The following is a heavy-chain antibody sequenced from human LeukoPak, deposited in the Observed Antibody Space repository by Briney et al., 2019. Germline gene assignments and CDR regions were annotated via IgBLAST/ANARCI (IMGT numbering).Heavy chain of an antibody. Sequence: GASVKVSCKASGGTFSSYAISWVRQAPGQGLEWMGGVIPIFGIANYAQKFQGRVTVTTDDSTSSAYMDLSSLRSEDTAVYYCGTGWAVDFWGQGTLVTVSS. CDR3: GTGWAVDF. D-gene: IGHD5-24*01. CDR1: GGTFSSYA. J-gene: IGHJ4*02. CDR2: VIPIFGIA. V-gene: IGHV1-69*05.